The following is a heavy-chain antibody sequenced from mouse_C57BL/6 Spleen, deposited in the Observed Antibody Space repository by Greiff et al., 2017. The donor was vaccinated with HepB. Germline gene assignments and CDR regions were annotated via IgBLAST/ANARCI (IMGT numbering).Heavy chain of an antibody. CDR3: ARPSDPYYFDY. CDR2: IYPRDGST. CDR1: GYTFTSYD. V-gene: IGHV1-85*01. J-gene: IGHJ2*01. D-gene: IGHD6-1*01. Sequence: VQLVESGPELVKPGASVKLSCKASGYTFTSYDINWVKQRPGQGLEWIGWIYPRDGSTKYNEKFKGKATLTVDTSSSTAYMELHSLTSEDSAVYFCARPSDPYYFDYWGQGTTLTVSS.